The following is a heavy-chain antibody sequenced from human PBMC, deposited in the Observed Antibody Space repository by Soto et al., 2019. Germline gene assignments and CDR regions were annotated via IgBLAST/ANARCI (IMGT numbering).Heavy chain of an antibody. Sequence: QVHLVQSGAEVRKPGASVKVSCKASGYTFITYTLHWVRQAPGQRLEWMGWITPGNGNTRFSEELQGRPSITWETCEKTTYTWLSGRRSEDTAVDFCAREGKTSSGTSCYSESYDPWGQGTLVTVSS. V-gene: IGHV1-3*01. J-gene: IGHJ5*02. CDR3: AREGKTSSGTSCYSESYDP. D-gene: IGHD2-2*01. CDR1: GYTFITYT. CDR2: ITPGNGNT.